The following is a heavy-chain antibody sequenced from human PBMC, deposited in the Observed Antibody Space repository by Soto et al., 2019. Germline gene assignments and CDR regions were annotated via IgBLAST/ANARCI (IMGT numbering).Heavy chain of an antibody. CDR2: IYSGGST. Sequence: EVQLVESGGGLVQPGGSLRLSCAASGFTVSSNYMSWVRQAPGKGLEWVSVIYSGGSTYYADSVKGRFTISRDTSENTLYLQMNSLRAGDTAVYYCASHYVVPVANLPRWEPRGESYYYFMVVWGKGTTVTVSS. V-gene: IGHV3-66*04. D-gene: IGHD2-2*01. CDR3: ASHYVVPVANLPRWEPRGESYYYFMVV. J-gene: IGHJ6*03. CDR1: GFTVSSNY.